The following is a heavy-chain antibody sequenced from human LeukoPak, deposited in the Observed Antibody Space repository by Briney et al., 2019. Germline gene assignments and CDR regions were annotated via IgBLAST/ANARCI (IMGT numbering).Heavy chain of an antibody. V-gene: IGHV3-23*01. D-gene: IGHD2-8*02. Sequence: PGGSLRLSCAGSGFTFSNYAMSWVRQASGKGLEWVSVISGGGGTTYYAESVKGRFTISRDNSKNTLYLQMNSLRAEDTAVYYCARSLLGVFDYWGQGTLVTVSS. CDR3: ARSLLGVFDY. CDR2: ISGGGGTT. J-gene: IGHJ4*02. CDR1: GFTFSNYA.